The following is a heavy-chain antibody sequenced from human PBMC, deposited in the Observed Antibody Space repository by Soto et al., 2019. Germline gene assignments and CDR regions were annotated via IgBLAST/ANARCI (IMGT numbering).Heavy chain of an antibody. CDR2: IYYSGST. V-gene: IGHV4-30-4*01. CDR3: AGRGDGCNPLMSRS. J-gene: IGHJ5*02. Sequence: QVQLQESGPGLVKPSQTLSLTCTVSGGSISSGDYYWSWIRQPPGKGLEWIGYIYYSGSTYYNPCLKTRVTVPVHSPXTQFSLTLRFVTAADPAVYYCAGRGDGCNPLMSRSWGQGTLVTVCS. CDR1: GGSISSGDYY. D-gene: IGHD2-15*01.